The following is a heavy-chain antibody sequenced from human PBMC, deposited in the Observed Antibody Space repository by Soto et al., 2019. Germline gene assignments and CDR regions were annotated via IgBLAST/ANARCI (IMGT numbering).Heavy chain of an antibody. J-gene: IGHJ4*02. V-gene: IGHV3-11*06. Sequence: GGSLRLSWAAAGFTFSDYYMSWIRQAPEKGLEWLSYISSSATYAIYADSMKCRFTLSRDNAKNSLYLQMNSLRAEDTAVYYCARNDSSGYLHSWGPGTLVTVSS. CDR2: ISSSATYA. D-gene: IGHD3-22*01. CDR3: ARNDSSGYLHS. CDR1: GFTFSDYY.